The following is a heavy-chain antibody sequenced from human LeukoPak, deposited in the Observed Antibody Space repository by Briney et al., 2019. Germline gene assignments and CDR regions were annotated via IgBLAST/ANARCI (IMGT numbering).Heavy chain of an antibody. CDR1: GGSISSYY. V-gene: IGHV4-59*12. J-gene: IGHJ4*02. CDR2: IYYSGST. D-gene: IGHD1-14*01. CDR3: ARDGRFPPEVLPRYFDS. Sequence: PSETLFLTCTVSGGSISSYYWSWIRQPPEKGLEWIGNIYYSGSTYYNPSLKSRVTISIDTSKNQFSLKLSSVTAADTAVYYCARDGRFPPEVLPRYFDSWGQGTLVTVSS.